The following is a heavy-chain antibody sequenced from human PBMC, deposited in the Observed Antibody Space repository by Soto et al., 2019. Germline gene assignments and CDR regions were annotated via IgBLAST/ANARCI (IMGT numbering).Heavy chain of an antibody. Sequence: QLQLQESGSGLVKPSQTLSLTCAVSGGSISSGGYSWSWIRQPPGKGLEWIGYIYHSGSTYYNPSLKSRVTISVDRSKNQFSLKLSSVTAADTAVYYCANTNIAVAGSDAFDIWGQGTMVTVSS. D-gene: IGHD6-19*01. V-gene: IGHV4-30-2*01. J-gene: IGHJ3*02. CDR1: GGSISSGGYS. CDR3: ANTNIAVAGSDAFDI. CDR2: IYHSGST.